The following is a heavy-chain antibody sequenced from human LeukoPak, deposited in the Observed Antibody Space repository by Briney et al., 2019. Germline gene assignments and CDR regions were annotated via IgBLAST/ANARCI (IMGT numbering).Heavy chain of an antibody. CDR2: ITPNSGGT. D-gene: IGHD3-22*01. Sequence: ASVKVSCKASGYTFTGYYMHWVRQAPGQGLEWMGWITPNSGGTNYAQKLQGRVTMTTDTSTSTAYMELRSLRSDDTAVYYCARSGPRITMIVVVIAAAFDIWGQGTMVTVSS. J-gene: IGHJ3*02. V-gene: IGHV1-2*02. CDR3: ARSGPRITMIVVVIAAAFDI. CDR1: GYTFTGYY.